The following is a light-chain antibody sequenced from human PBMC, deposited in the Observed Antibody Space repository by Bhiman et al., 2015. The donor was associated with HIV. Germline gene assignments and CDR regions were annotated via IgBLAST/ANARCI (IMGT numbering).Light chain of an antibody. J-gene: IGLJ1*01. CDR1: NIGSKS. V-gene: IGLV3-21*01. CDR3: GTWHSALSGGGV. Sequence: SYELTQAPSVSVAPGKPASITCGGDNIGSKSVHWYQQKPGQAPVVVMFYDSDRPSGIPDRFSGSKSGTSATLGITGLQTGDEADYYCGTWHSALSGGGVFGTGTRVTVL. CDR2: YDS.